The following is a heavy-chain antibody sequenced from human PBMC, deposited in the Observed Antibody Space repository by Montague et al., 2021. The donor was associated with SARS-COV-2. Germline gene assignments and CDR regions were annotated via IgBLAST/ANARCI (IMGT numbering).Heavy chain of an antibody. CDR3: ARSHYDTLTGYYTVFDY. V-gene: IGHV2-70*01. Sequence: PALVKPTQTLTLTCTFSGFSLSTSGMCVSWIRQPPGKALEWLALIDWDDDKYYSTSLKTRLTISKDTSKNQVVLTVTNMDPVDTATYYCARSHYDTLTGYYTVFDYWGQGTLVTVSS. CDR1: GFSLSTSGMC. CDR2: IDWDDDK. J-gene: IGHJ4*02. D-gene: IGHD3-9*01.